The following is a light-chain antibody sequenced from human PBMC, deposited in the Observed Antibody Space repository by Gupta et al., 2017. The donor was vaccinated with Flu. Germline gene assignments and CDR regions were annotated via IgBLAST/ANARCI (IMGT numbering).Light chain of an antibody. CDR2: DAS. Sequence: DIQMTQSPSSLSASVGDRVTITCQASQDITNYLNWYQQKPGRAPKLLIYDASNLETGVPPRFSGGGFGTHFALTITGLQPEDIATVFCRNHSRFPPSLSFGGGTKVEI. J-gene: IGKJ4*01. CDR1: QDITNY. V-gene: IGKV1-33*01. CDR3: RNHSRFPPSLS.